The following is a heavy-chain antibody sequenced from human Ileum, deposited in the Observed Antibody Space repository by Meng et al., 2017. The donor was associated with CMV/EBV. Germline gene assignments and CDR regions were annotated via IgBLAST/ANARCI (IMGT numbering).Heavy chain of an antibody. CDR3: ARDSGYDAS. V-gene: IGHV1-69*05. Sequence: QVQLVQSGAEVKMPGSSVKVSCKSSGGSVNNYALSWVRQAPGQGLEWMGGIIAVFKTPNYAQKFQGRVTMTRDTSSSTAYMELSRLGSDDTAIYYCARDSGYDASWGQGTLVTVSS. CDR1: GGSVNNYA. J-gene: IGHJ1*01. D-gene: IGHD6-13*01. CDR2: IIAVFKTP.